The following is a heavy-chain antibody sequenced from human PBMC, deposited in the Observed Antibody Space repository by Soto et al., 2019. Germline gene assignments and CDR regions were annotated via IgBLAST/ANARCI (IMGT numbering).Heavy chain of an antibody. CDR1: TGSSSFTNSY. D-gene: IGHD3-10*01. CDR3: ASHRIEAVWRGFDF. Sequence: QLQLQESGPGLVKPSETLSLSCTVSTGSSSFTNSYWGWIRQPPGKGLQWIGSSSYNGGTFYNPSLKGRVVISFDTSKKQSSLQVTSVTAADTAVYFCASHRIEAVWRGFDFWGQGSPVTVSS. CDR2: SSYNGGT. J-gene: IGHJ4*02. V-gene: IGHV4-39*01.